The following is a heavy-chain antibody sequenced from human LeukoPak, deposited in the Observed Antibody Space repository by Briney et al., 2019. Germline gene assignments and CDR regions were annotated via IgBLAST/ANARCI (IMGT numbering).Heavy chain of an antibody. CDR3: AREGWYSRWFDP. V-gene: IGHV1-18*01. CDR2: ISAYNGNT. CDR1: GYTFNSYD. J-gene: IGHJ5*02. D-gene: IGHD2-15*01. Sequence: GASVKVSCKASGYTFNSYDISWVRQAPGQGFEWMGWISAYNGNTNYAQKLQGRVTMTTDTSTSTAYMELRSLRSDDTAVYCCAREGWYSRWFDPWGQGTLVTVSS.